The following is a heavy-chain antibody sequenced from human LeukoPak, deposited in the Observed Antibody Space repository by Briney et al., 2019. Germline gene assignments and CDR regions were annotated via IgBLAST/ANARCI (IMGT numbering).Heavy chain of an antibody. D-gene: IGHD5-12*01. J-gene: IGHJ4*02. V-gene: IGHV3-23*01. CDR3: AKGPQGVATYPASDY. Sequence: GGSLRLSCAAAGFTFSSYAMSWVRQAPGKGLEWISAISGSGSSTYYADSVKGRFTISRDNSKNTLYLQMNSLRAEDTAVYYCAKGPQGVATYPASDYWGQGTLVTVSS. CDR1: GFTFSSYA. CDR2: ISGSGSST.